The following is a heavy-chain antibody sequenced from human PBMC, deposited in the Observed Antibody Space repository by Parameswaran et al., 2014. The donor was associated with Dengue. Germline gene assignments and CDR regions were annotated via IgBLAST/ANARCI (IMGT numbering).Heavy chain of an antibody. CDR2: INSGGRST. V-gene: IGHV3-NL1*01. CDR3: ARGPYDFWSGYYTGILITDYYYGMDV. Sequence: VRQAPGRGWSGVSLINSGGRSTYYADSVKGRFTISRDNAKNSLYLQMNSLRAEDTAVYYCARGPYDFWSGYYTGILITDYYYGMDVWGQGTTVTVSS. D-gene: IGHD3-3*01. J-gene: IGHJ6*02.